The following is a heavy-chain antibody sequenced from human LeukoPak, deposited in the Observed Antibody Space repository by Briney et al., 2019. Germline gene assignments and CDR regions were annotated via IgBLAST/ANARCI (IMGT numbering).Heavy chain of an antibody. CDR2: IKQDGSEK. D-gene: IGHD3-22*01. Sequence: TGGSLRLSCAASGFTFSSYWMSWVRQAPGKGLEWVANIKQDGSEKYYVDSVKGRFTISRDNAKNSLYLQMNSLRAEDTAVYYCARDPLGLVYYYDNSGYFDYWGQGTLVTVSS. CDR1: GFTFSSYW. J-gene: IGHJ4*02. V-gene: IGHV3-7*01. CDR3: ARDPLGLVYYYDNSGYFDY.